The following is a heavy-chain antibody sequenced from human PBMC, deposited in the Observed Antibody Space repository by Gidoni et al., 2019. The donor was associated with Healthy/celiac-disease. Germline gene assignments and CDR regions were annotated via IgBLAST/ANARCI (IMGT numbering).Heavy chain of an antibody. J-gene: IGHJ4*02. Sequence: QVQLQESGPGLVKPSQTLSLTCTVSGGSISSGGYYWSWIRQHPGKGLEWIGYIYCSGSTYYNPSLKSRVTISVDTSKNQFSLKLSSVTAADTAVYYCARDMTDGQKYYFDYWGQGTLVTVSS. V-gene: IGHV4-31*03. CDR1: GGSISSGGYY. D-gene: IGHD3-16*01. CDR2: IYCSGST. CDR3: ARDMTDGQKYYFDY.